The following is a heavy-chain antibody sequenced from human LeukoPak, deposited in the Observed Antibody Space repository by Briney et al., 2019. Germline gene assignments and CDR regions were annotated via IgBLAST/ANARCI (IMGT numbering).Heavy chain of an antibody. J-gene: IGHJ4*02. D-gene: IGHD4/OR15-4a*01. CDR1: EFTFSSYA. CDR3: ARRAGAYSHPYDY. V-gene: IGHV3-23*01. CDR2: MSGSGGST. Sequence: PGGSLRLSCAASEFTFSSYAMNWVRQAPGRGLEWVSAMSGSGGSTYYADSVKGRFTISRDNAKNSLYLQMNSLRAEDTAVYYCARRAGAYSHPYDYWGQGTLVTVSS.